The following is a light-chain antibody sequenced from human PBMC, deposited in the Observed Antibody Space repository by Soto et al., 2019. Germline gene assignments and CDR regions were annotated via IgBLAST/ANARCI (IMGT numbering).Light chain of an antibody. Sequence: EIVLTQSPGPLSLSPGERATLSCRASQSVSSNLAWYQQKPGQAPRVLIYAASTRATGIPDRFSGSGSGTEFTLTISCLHSEDFGVYYCQPYDNLWTFGQGAKVAIK. CDR3: QPYDNLWT. CDR2: AAS. V-gene: IGKV3-15*01. J-gene: IGKJ1*01. CDR1: QSVSSN.